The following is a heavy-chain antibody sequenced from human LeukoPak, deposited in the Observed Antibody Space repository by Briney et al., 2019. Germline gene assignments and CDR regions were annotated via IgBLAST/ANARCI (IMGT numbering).Heavy chain of an antibody. V-gene: IGHV3-7*01. Sequence: GGSLRLSCAASGFTFSSYWMSWVRQAPGKGLEWVANIKQDGGEKYYVDSVKGRFTISRDNAKNSLYLQMNSLRAEDTAVYYCARGRYSSSWYRYYYYYYMDVWGKGTTVTVSS. CDR3: ARGRYSSSWYRYYYYYYMDV. J-gene: IGHJ6*03. D-gene: IGHD6-13*01. CDR2: IKQDGGEK. CDR1: GFTFSSYW.